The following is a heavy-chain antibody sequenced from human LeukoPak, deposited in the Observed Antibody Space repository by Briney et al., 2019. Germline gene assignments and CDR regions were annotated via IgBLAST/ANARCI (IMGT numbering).Heavy chain of an antibody. Sequence: SGGSLRLSCAASGFTFSTYAMNWVRQAPGKGLEWVSTISGGGGNTYYADSVKGRFTISRDNSKNTLYLQMNTLRAEDTAVYYCAKGGGGSCVVNWYFDLWGRGTLVTVSS. D-gene: IGHD2-15*01. J-gene: IGHJ2*01. CDR1: GFTFSTYA. V-gene: IGHV3-23*01. CDR3: AKGGGGSCVVNWYFDL. CDR2: ISGGGGNT.